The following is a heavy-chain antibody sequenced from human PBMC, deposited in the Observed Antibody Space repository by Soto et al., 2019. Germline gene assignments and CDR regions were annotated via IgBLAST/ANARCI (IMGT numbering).Heavy chain of an antibody. CDR2: INHSGST. J-gene: IGHJ4*02. CDR3: ARGRGVYYFDY. Sequence: SETLSLTCAVYGGSFSCYYWSWIRQPPGKGLEWIGEINHSGSTNYNPSLKSRVTISVDTSKNQFSLKLSSVTAADTAVYYCARGRGVYYFDYWGQGTLVTVSS. CDR1: GGSFSCYY. V-gene: IGHV4-34*01. D-gene: IGHD2-8*01.